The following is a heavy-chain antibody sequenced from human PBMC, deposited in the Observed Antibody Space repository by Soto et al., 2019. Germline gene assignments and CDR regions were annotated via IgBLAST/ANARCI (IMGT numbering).Heavy chain of an antibody. CDR3: ARSGVWAPRDY. V-gene: IGHV1-18*01. D-gene: IGHD3-3*01. Sequence: QVQLVQSGAEVKKPGASVKVSCKASGYTFTSYGISWVRQAPGQGLEWMGWISAYNGNTNYAQKVQGRVTMTTDTSTNTASMELRSLRYDGTAVYYCARSGVWAPRDYWGQVTLVTVSS. CDR1: GYTFTSYG. J-gene: IGHJ4*02. CDR2: ISAYNGNT.